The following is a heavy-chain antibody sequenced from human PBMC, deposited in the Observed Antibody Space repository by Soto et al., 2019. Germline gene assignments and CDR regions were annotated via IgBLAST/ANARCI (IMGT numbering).Heavy chain of an antibody. J-gene: IGHJ6*02. D-gene: IGHD3-10*01. V-gene: IGHV4-31*03. CDR2: IYYSGST. CDR1: GGSISSGGYY. CDR3: ARAVARGVKTIYYYYGMDV. Sequence: TLSLTCTVSGGSISSGGYYWSWSRQHPEKGLEWIGYIYYSGSTYYNPSLKSRVTISVDTSKNPFSLKLSSLRSEDTAVYYCARAVARGVKTIYYYYGMDVWGQGTTVTVSS.